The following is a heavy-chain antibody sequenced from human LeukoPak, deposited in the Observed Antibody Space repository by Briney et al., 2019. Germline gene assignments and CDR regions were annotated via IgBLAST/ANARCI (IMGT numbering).Heavy chain of an antibody. CDR3: ARDWVYKIDY. Sequence: PGGSLRLSCAASGFTFDAYAMHWVRQAPGKGLEWVSGISWNGGGMGYAVSVKGRFTISRDNAKNTLILQMNSLRVEDTAVYYCARDWVYKIDYWGRGTLVTVSS. D-gene: IGHD5-24*01. CDR2: ISWNGGGM. J-gene: IGHJ4*02. CDR1: GFTFDAYA. V-gene: IGHV3-9*01.